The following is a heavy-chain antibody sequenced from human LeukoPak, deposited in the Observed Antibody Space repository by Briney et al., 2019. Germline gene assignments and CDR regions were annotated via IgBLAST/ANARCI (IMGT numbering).Heavy chain of an antibody. J-gene: IGHJ2*01. D-gene: IGHD3-3*01. V-gene: IGHV1-8*01. CDR3: ARGRTYYDFWSGYYNWYFDL. CDR1: GYTFTSYD. CDR2: MNPNSGNT. Sequence: ASVKVSCKASGYTFTSYDINWVRQATGQGLEWMGWMNPNSGNTGNAQKFQGRVTMTRNTTISTAYMELSRLRSEDTAVYYCARGRTYYDFWSGYYNWYFDLWGRGTLVTVSS.